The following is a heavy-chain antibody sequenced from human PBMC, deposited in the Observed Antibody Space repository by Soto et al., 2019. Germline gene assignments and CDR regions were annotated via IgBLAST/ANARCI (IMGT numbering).Heavy chain of an antibody. D-gene: IGHD2-15*01. V-gene: IGHV3-21*01. CDR1: GFTFSNSS. CDR2: ISISGTFI. CDR3: ARWVDGGYCSGGSCSSEYYYYMDV. Sequence: EVRLMESGGGLVKPGGSLRLSCAASGFTFSNSSLSWVRQAPGKGLEWVSSISISGTFIYDAGSVKGRFTISRDNAKNSLYLQMNSLRAEDTAVYYCARWVDGGYCSGGSCSSEYYYYMDVWGKGTTVTVSS. J-gene: IGHJ6*03.